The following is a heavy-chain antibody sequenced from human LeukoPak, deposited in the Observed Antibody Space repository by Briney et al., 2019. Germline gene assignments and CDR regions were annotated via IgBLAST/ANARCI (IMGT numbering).Heavy chain of an antibody. CDR2: INHSGST. D-gene: IGHD3-22*01. V-gene: IGHV4-34*01. CDR3: AFCSGYYYSFDY. J-gene: IGHJ4*02. CDR1: GGSFSAYY. Sequence: SETLSLTCAVYGGSFSAYYWSWIRQPPGKGLEWIGEINHSGSTNYNPSLKSRVTISVDTSKNQFSLKLSSVTAADTAVYYCAFCSGYYYSFDYWGQGTLVTVSS.